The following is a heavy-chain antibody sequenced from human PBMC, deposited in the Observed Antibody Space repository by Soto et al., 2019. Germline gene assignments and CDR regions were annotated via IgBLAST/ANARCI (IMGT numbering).Heavy chain of an antibody. D-gene: IGHD5-18*01. CDR3: ARDPPRRYSYGQGLDY. V-gene: IGHV1-18*04. CDR2: ISTYNGNT. Sequence: HVQLVQSGAEVKKPGASVKVSCKASGYTFTSYGISWVRQAPGQGLEWMGWISTYNGNTNYAQKLQGRGTMTTDTSTSTAYMEVRSLRSDDTAVYYCARDPPRRYSYGQGLDYWGQGTLVTVSS. CDR1: GYTFTSYG. J-gene: IGHJ4*02.